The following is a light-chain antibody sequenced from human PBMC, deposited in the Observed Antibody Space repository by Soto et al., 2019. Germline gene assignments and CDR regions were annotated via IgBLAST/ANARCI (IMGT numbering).Light chain of an antibody. Sequence: QMTQSPSSVSASVGDRVTITCRASQDISSLLAWYQHKPGKAPKLLIYAATTLQSGVPSRFSGSESGTEFTLTISSLQPDDFATYYCQQADTFPFTFGPGTKVDMK. CDR3: QQADTFPFT. CDR2: AAT. J-gene: IGKJ3*01. CDR1: QDISSL. V-gene: IGKV1-12*01.